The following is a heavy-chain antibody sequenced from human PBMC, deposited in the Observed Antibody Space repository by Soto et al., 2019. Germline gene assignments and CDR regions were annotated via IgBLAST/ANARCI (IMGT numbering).Heavy chain of an antibody. Sequence: PSETLSLTFAVSGGSISSGGYSWSWIRQPPGKGLEWIGYIYHSGSTYYNPSFKSRVTISVDRSKNQFSLKLSSVTAADTAVYYCARTPDIWGQGTMVS. CDR1: GGSISSGGYS. V-gene: IGHV4-30-2*01. CDR2: IYHSGST. CDR3: ARTPDI. J-gene: IGHJ3*02.